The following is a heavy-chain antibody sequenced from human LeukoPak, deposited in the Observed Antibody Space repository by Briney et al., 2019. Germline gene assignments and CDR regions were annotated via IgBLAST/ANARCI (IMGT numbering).Heavy chain of an antibody. CDR3: ARAIEVGAMTPFDY. J-gene: IGHJ4*02. V-gene: IGHV4-61*02. CDR1: GDSISSGDYY. Sequence: SETLSLTCTVSGDSISSGDYYWSWIRQPAGKGREWIGRISSSGSTNYNPSLKSRVTISVDTSKNQFSLKLSSVTAADTAVYYCARAIEVGAMTPFDYWGQGTLVTVSS. CDR2: ISSSGST. D-gene: IGHD1-26*01.